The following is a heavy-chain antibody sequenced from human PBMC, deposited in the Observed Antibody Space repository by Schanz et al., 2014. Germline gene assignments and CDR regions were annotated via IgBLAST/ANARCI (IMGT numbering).Heavy chain of an antibody. Sequence: QVQLVQSGAEVKKPGASVKVSCKTSGYTFSDYGITWVRQAPGQGLEWVGWISPYAGNTHYFDKMEGRVTMTRDTSTSTVYMELSSLRSEDTAVYYCARDGVDAAAGGNYWGQGTLVTVSS. CDR2: ISPYAGNT. V-gene: IGHV1-18*01. J-gene: IGHJ4*01. CDR1: GYTFSDYG. D-gene: IGHD6-13*01. CDR3: ARDGVDAAAGGNY.